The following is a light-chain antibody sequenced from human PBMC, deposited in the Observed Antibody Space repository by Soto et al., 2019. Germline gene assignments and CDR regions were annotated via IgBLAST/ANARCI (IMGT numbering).Light chain of an antibody. CDR2: GAS. J-gene: IGKJ1*01. CDR3: QQYRSWPRT. Sequence: EIVLTQSPGTLSLSPGERVILSCRASRSVDISLAWYQQKPGQAPRLLIYGASTRATDMPGTFSGRGSGTEFTLTITSLRPEDFGVYYCQQYRSWPRTFGQGTKVDIK. CDR1: RSVDIS. V-gene: IGKV3-15*01.